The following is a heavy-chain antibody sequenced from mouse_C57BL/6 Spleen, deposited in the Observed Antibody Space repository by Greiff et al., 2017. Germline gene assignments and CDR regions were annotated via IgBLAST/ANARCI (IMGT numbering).Heavy chain of an antibody. CDR3: ARAGYYGRAMDY. J-gene: IGHJ4*01. Sequence: EVKLEESGPGMVKPSQSLSLTCTVTGYSITSGYDWHWIRHFPGNKLEWMGYISYSGSTNYNPSLKSRISITHDTSKNHFFLKLNSVTTEDTATYYCARAGYYGRAMDYWGQGTSVTVSS. CDR2: ISYSGST. V-gene: IGHV3-1*01. D-gene: IGHD1-1*01. CDR1: GYSITSGYD.